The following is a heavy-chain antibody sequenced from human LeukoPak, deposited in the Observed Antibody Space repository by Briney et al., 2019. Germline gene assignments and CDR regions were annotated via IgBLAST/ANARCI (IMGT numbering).Heavy chain of an antibody. CDR2: IYTSGST. CDR3: ARQTRSGWYWFDP. Sequence: SETLFLTCTVSGGSISSYYWSWIRQPPGKGLEWIGYIYTSGSTNYNPSLKSRVTISVDTSKNQFSLKLSSVTAADTAVYYCARQTRSGWYWFDPWGQGTLVTVSS. J-gene: IGHJ5*02. CDR1: GGSISSYY. V-gene: IGHV4-4*09. D-gene: IGHD6-19*01.